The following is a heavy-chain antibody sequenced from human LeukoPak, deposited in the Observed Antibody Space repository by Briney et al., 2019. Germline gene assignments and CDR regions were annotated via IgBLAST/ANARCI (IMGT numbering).Heavy chain of an antibody. V-gene: IGHV1-18*03. D-gene: IGHD2-21*02. Sequence: ASVKVSCKASGYTFTSYGISWVRQAPGQGIEWMGWISAYNGNTNYAQKLQGRVTMTTDTSTSTDYMELRSLRSDDMAVYDCAIWDGGDIDYWGQGNLVTVSS. CDR2: ISAYNGNT. CDR3: AIWDGGDIDY. CDR1: GYTFTSYG. J-gene: IGHJ4*02.